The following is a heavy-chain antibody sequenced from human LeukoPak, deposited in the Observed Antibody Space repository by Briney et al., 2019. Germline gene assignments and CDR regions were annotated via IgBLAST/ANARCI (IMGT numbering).Heavy chain of an antibody. Sequence: PSETLSLTCTVSGGSISSYYWSWIRQPPVKGLEWIGYIYYSGSTNYNPSLKSRVTISVDTSKNQFSLKLSSVTAADTAVYYCARGHYDFWSGPLDYWGQGTLVTVSS. CDR1: GGSISSYY. V-gene: IGHV4-59*01. D-gene: IGHD3-3*01. CDR3: ARGHYDFWSGPLDY. J-gene: IGHJ4*02. CDR2: IYYSGST.